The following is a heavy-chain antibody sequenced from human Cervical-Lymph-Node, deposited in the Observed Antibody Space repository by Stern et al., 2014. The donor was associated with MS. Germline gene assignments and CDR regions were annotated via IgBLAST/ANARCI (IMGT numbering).Heavy chain of an antibody. CDR1: GGTFISSYA. V-gene: IGHV1-69*04. CDR3: ARGVVSNRAAATLHNLSDP. CDR2: IIPMLGLP. Sequence: QVQLVQSGAEVKKPGSSVNVSCKASGGTFISSYAITWMRQAPGQGLEWMGRIIPMLGLPNYAQKFQGRVTITADTSTSTAYMELSSLRSEDTAVYYCARGVVSNRAAATLHNLSDPWGQGTLVTVSS. J-gene: IGHJ5*02. D-gene: IGHD2-15*01.